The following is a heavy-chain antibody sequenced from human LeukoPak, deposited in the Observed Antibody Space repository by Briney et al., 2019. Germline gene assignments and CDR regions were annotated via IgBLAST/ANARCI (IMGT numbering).Heavy chain of an antibody. J-gene: IGHJ4*02. CDR3: ARARIAVAGTFDY. V-gene: IGHV1-3*01. D-gene: IGHD6-19*01. Sequence: ASVKVSCKASGYTFTSYAMHWVRQAPGQRLEWMGWINAGNGNTKHSQKFQGRVTITRDTSASTAYMELSSLRSEDTAVYYCARARIAVAGTFDYWGQGTLVTVSS. CDR2: INAGNGNT. CDR1: GYTFTSYA.